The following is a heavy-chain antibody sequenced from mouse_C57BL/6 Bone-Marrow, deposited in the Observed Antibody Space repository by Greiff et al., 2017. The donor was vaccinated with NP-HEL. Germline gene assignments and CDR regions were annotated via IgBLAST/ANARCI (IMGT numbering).Heavy chain of an antibody. CDR1: GFTFSDYY. D-gene: IGHD4-1*01. CDR2: ISNGGGST. V-gene: IGHV5-12*01. Sequence: EVQLVESGGGLVQPGGSLKLSCAASGFTFSDYYMYWVRQTPEKRLEWVAYISNGGGSTYYPDTVKGRFTISRDNAKNTLYLQMSRLKSEDTAMYYCARPPWDGRAWFAYWGQGTLVTVSA. CDR3: ARPPWDGRAWFAY. J-gene: IGHJ3*01.